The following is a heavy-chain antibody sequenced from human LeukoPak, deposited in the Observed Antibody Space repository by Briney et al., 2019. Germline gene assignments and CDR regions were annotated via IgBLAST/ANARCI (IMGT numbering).Heavy chain of an antibody. J-gene: IGHJ4*02. CDR3: ARDSLADYYDSSGYQKRFDY. D-gene: IGHD3-22*01. CDR1: GYTFTSYH. CDR2: INPSGGST. Sequence: ASVKVSCKASGYTFTSYHMHWVRQAPGQGLEWMGIINPSGGSTSYAQKFQGRVTMTRDTSTSTVYMELSSLRSEDTAVYYCARDSLADYYDSSGYQKRFDYWGQGTLVTVSS. V-gene: IGHV1-46*01.